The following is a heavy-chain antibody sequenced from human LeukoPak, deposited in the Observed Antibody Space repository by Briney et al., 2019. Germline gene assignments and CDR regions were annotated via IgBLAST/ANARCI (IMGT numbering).Heavy chain of an antibody. CDR1: GGSISSSNW. CDR3: AVRGRYFDWAPLDY. J-gene: IGHJ4*02. Sequence: PSETLSLTCAVSGGSISSSNWWSWVRQPPGKGLEWIGEIYHSGSTNYNPSLKSRVTISVDKSKNQFSLKLSSVTAADTAVYYCAVRGRYFDWAPLDYWGQGTLVTVSS. V-gene: IGHV4-4*02. D-gene: IGHD3-9*01. CDR2: IYHSGST.